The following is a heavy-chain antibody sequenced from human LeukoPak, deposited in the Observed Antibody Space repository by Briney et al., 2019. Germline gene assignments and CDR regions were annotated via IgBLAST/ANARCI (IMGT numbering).Heavy chain of an antibody. V-gene: IGHV4-59*08. CDR3: ATWASRDWYFDL. J-gene: IGHJ2*01. Sequence: SETLSLTCTVSGGSISSYYWSWIRQPPGKGLEWIGYIYYSGSTNYNPSLKSRVTISVDTSKNQFSLKLSSVTAADTAVYHCATWASRDWYFDLWGRGTLVTVSS. CDR2: IYYSGST. CDR1: GGSISSYY.